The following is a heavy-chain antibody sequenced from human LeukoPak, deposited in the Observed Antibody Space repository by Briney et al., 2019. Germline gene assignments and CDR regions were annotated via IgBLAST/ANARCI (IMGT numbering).Heavy chain of an antibody. J-gene: IGHJ4*02. Sequence: GASVKVSCKASGYTFTGYYMHWVRQAPGQGLEWMGWINPNSSGTNYAQKFQGRVTMTRDTSISTAYMELSRLRSDDTAVYYCAREVGSSATPFDYWGQGTLVTVSS. V-gene: IGHV1-2*02. CDR1: GYTFTGYY. CDR2: INPNSSGT. D-gene: IGHD2-2*01. CDR3: AREVGSSATPFDY.